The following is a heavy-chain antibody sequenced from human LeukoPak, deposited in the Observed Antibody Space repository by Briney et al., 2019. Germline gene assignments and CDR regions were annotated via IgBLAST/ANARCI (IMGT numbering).Heavy chain of an antibody. CDR3: AKDQDFWSGYYTN. CDR2: ISGSGGST. J-gene: IGHJ4*02. V-gene: IGHV3-23*01. CDR1: GFTFSSYA. Sequence: GGSLRLSCAASGFTFSSYAMSWVRQPPGKGLEWVSAISGSGGSTYYADSVKGRFTIARDNSKNTLYLQMNSLRAEDTAVYYCAKDQDFWSGYYTNWGQGTLVTVSS. D-gene: IGHD3-3*01.